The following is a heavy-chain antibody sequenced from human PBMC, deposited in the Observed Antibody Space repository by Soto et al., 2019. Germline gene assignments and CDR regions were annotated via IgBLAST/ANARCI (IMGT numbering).Heavy chain of an antibody. J-gene: IGHJ6*03. D-gene: IGHD5-12*01. V-gene: IGHV1-2*02. Sequence: QVQLVQSGAEVRKPGASVTVSCRSSGDSFNDYYIHWVRQAPGQGFEWMGWINPNGGVTKYAQKFQGGVSMTRDTSIRTGDMQLSRLRSDDTAVYYCARESGGATATLDYYYFYMDVWGTGTTVTASS. CDR2: INPNGGVT. CDR3: ARESGGATATLDYYYFYMDV. CDR1: GDSFNDYY.